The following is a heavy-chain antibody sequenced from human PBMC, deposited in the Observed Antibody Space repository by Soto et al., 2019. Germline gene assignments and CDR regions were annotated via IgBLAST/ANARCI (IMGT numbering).Heavy chain of an antibody. Sequence: PGESLKISCKGSGYSFTSYWIAWVRQMPGKGLECMGIIYPGDSDTRYNPSFQGQVTIAVDKSINTAYLQCSSLKASDTAMYYCARHRPRGGMDVWGQGTTVTVSS. CDR3: ARHRPRGGMDV. J-gene: IGHJ6*02. CDR1: GYSFTSYW. CDR2: IYPGDSDT. V-gene: IGHV5-51*01. D-gene: IGHD3-16*01.